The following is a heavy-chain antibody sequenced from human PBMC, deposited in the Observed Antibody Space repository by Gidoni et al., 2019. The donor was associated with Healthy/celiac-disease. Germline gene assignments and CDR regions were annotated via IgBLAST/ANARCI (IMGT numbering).Heavy chain of an antibody. D-gene: IGHD3-22*01. CDR2: ISGSGGST. CDR1: AFTFSSYA. V-gene: IGHV3-23*01. J-gene: IGHJ4*02. Sequence: EVQLLESGGGWVQPGWSLRLSCAASAFTFSSYAMSWVRQAPGKGLDWVSAISGSGGSTYYADSVKGRFTISRDNSKNTLYLQMNSLRAEDTAVYSCAKESDSSGYNDYWGQGTLVTVSS. CDR3: AKESDSSGYNDY.